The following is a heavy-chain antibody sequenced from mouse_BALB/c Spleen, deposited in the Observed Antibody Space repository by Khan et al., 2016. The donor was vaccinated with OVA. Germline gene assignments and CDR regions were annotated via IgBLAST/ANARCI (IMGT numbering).Heavy chain of an antibody. CDR3: NTIYYGKRYYDMDY. Sequence: QVQLKESGPGLVAPSQSLSITCSVSGFTLTNYGVSWVRQHPGKGLEWLGVIWAGGSTKYNSALMSSLSISKDKSKSQVFLKMHSLQIDDTAMYYYNTIYYGKRYYDMDYWGQGTSVTAPS. J-gene: IGHJ4*01. V-gene: IGHV2-9*02. CDR1: GFTLTNYG. D-gene: IGHD2-1*01. CDR2: IWAGGST.